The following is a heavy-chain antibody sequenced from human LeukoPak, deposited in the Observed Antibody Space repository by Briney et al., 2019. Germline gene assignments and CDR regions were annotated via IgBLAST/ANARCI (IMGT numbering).Heavy chain of an antibody. CDR3: ARDSGSPTTGAFDI. CDR1: GGSISSGGYY. Sequence: PSQTLSLTCTVSGGSISSGGYYWSWIRQHPGKGLEWIGYIYYSGSTYYNPSLKSRVTISVDTSKNQFSLKLSSVTAADTAVYYCARDSGSPTTGAFDIWGQGTMVTVPS. D-gene: IGHD1-26*01. CDR2: IYYSGST. V-gene: IGHV4-31*03. J-gene: IGHJ3*02.